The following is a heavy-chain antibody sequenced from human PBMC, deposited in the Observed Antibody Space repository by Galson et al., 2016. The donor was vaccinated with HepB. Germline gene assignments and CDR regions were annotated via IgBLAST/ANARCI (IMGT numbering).Heavy chain of an antibody. V-gene: IGHV3-23*01. J-gene: IGHJ6*03. CDR3: ATVRGRPYNYFMGV. Sequence: SLRLSCAASGFTFSNYGMSWVRQAPGKGLEWVSAISNSGGSTYYSDSVKGRFTISRDNSKNTLYLQMNSLSAEDTAVYYCATVRGRPYNYFMGVWGRGTTVTVSS. D-gene: IGHD1-1*01. CDR1: GFTFSNYG. CDR2: ISNSGGST.